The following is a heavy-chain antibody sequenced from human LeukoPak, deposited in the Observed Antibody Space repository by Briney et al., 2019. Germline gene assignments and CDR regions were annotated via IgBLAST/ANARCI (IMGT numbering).Heavy chain of an antibody. CDR2: IYTSGST. CDR1: GGSISSYY. D-gene: IGHD2-2*01. CDR3: ARQKCTSTSCLTKNAFDI. J-gene: IGHJ3*02. V-gene: IGHV4-4*07. Sequence: SETPSLTCTVSGGSISSYYWSWIRQPAGKGLEWIGRIYTSGSTNYNPSLKSRVTISVDTSKNQFSLDLSSVTAADTAVYYCARQKCTSTSCLTKNAFDIWGQGTMVTVSS.